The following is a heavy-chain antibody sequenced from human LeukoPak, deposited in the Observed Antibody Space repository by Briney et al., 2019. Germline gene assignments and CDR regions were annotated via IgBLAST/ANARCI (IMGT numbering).Heavy chain of an antibody. Sequence: GPLRLSCAAPGFTFSSYSMNWVRQAPGKGLEWVSSISSSSSYIYYADSVKGRFTISRDNAKNSLYLQMNSLRAEDTAVYYCARGRTYDYVWGSYRWYSFDYWGQGTLVTVSS. CDR3: ARGRTYDYVWGSYRWYSFDY. V-gene: IGHV3-21*01. CDR1: GFTFSSYS. CDR2: ISSSSSYI. D-gene: IGHD3-16*02. J-gene: IGHJ4*02.